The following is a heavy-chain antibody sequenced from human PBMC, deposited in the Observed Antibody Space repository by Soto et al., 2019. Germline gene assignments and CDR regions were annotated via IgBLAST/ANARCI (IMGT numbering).Heavy chain of an antibody. CDR2: IIPIFGTA. CDR3: ARVYYYDSSGTGRAFDI. J-gene: IGHJ3*02. CDR1: GGTFSSYA. D-gene: IGHD3-22*01. V-gene: IGHV1-69*13. Sequence: SVKVSCKASGGTFSSYAISWVRQAPGQGLEWMGGIIPIFGTANYAQKFQGRVTITADESTSTAYMELSSLRSEDTAVYYYARVYYYDSSGTGRAFDIWGQGTMVTVSS.